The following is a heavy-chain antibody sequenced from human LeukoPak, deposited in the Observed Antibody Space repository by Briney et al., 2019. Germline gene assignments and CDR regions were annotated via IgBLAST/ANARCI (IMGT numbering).Heavy chain of an antibody. V-gene: IGHV3-23*01. Sequence: GGSLRLSCAASGFTFSSYAMTWVRQAPGRGLEWVSIVSASGDRTSYADSVKGRFTISRDNAKNTQYLQMNSLRVEDTAVYYRAKSAGYYASGSYSFDYWGQGTLVTVSS. J-gene: IGHJ4*02. D-gene: IGHD3-10*01. CDR3: AKSAGYYASGSYSFDY. CDR2: VSASGDRT. CDR1: GFTFSSYA.